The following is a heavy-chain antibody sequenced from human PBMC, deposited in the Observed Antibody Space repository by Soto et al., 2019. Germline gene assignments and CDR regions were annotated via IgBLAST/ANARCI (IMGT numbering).Heavy chain of an antibody. CDR2: SHHSGST. CDR1: DGSISSHY. Sequence: QVQLQESGPGLVKPSETLSLTCTVSDGSISSHYWSWIRQPPGKGLEWMGYSHHSGSTNYNPSLKSRVTLSVDTSNNHFSLKLTSVTAAVTAVYYCARGGWYNDYWGQGTLVTVSS. V-gene: IGHV4-59*11. CDR3: ARGGWYNDY. J-gene: IGHJ4*02. D-gene: IGHD6-19*01.